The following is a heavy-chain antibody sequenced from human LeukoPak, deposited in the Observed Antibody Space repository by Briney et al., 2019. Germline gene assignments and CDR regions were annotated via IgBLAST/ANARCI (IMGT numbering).Heavy chain of an antibody. D-gene: IGHD6-19*01. CDR1: GGSISSGSYY. J-gene: IGHJ5*02. CDR2: IYTSGST. V-gene: IGHV4-61*02. Sequence: SETLSLTCTVSGGSISSGSYYWSWIRQPAGKGLEWIGRIYTSGSTNYDPSLKSRVTISVDTSKNQFSLKLSSVTAADTAVYYCARDRGSSGWYLGNWFDPWGQGTLVTVYS. CDR3: ARDRGSSGWYLGNWFDP.